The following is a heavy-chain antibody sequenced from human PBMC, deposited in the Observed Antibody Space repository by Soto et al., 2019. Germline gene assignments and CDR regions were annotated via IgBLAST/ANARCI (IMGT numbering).Heavy chain of an antibody. V-gene: IGHV1-18*01. Sequence: ASVKVSCKASGYTFTSYGISWVRQAPGQGLEWMGWISAYNGNTNYAQKLQGRVTMTTDTSTSTAYMELGSLRSDDTAVYYCARVIAAAGDYYYGMDVWGQGTTVTVSS. CDR1: GYTFTSYG. D-gene: IGHD6-13*01. CDR2: ISAYNGNT. J-gene: IGHJ6*02. CDR3: ARVIAAAGDYYYGMDV.